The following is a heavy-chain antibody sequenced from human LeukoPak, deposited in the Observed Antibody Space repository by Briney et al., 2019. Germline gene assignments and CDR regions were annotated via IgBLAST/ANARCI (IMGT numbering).Heavy chain of an antibody. Sequence: ASVKVSCKVSEYTLTELSMHWVRQAPGKGLEWMGGFDPEDGETIYAQKFQGRVTMTEDTSTDTAYMELSSLRSEDTAVYYCATVKFLDTAMSNWFDPWGQGTLVTVSS. CDR3: ATVKFLDTAMSNWFDP. V-gene: IGHV1-24*01. D-gene: IGHD5-18*01. CDR1: EYTLTELS. CDR2: FDPEDGET. J-gene: IGHJ5*02.